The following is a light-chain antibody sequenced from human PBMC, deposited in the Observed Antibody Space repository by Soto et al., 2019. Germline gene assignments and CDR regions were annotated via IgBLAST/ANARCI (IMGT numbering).Light chain of an antibody. Sequence: QSVLTQPPSASGTPGQRVTISCSGSTPNIEENSVTWYQRLPGTAPKVLIYDDYQRPSGVPDRFSGSKSGTSASLAISDLQSEDEGDYYCTAWDDSLNAWLFGGGTKLTVL. CDR3: TAWDDSLNAWL. CDR1: TPNIEENS. CDR2: DDY. V-gene: IGLV1-44*01. J-gene: IGLJ3*02.